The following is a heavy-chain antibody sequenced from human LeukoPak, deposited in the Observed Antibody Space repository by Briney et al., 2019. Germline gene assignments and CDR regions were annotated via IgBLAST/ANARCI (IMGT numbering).Heavy chain of an antibody. J-gene: IGHJ4*02. CDR1: GGSISSSSYY. V-gene: IGHV4-39*07. CDR3: ARGVRYFDWLLAGGQYYFDY. D-gene: IGHD3-9*01. Sequence: PSETLSLTCTVSGGSISSSSYYWGWIRQPPGKGLEWIGSIYYSGSTYYNPSLKSRVTISVDTSKNQFSLKLSSVTAADTAVYYCARGVRYFDWLLAGGQYYFDYWGQGTLVTVSS. CDR2: IYYSGST.